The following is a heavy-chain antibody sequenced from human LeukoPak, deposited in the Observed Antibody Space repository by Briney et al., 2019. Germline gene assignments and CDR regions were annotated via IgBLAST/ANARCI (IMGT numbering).Heavy chain of an antibody. CDR2: IYPGDSDT. D-gene: IGHD5-18*01. Sequence: GESLKISCKGSGYSFTSYWIGWVRQMPGKGLEWMGIIYPGDSDTRYSPSLQGQVTISADKSISTAYLQWSSLKASDTAMYYCARLHADVDTAMVFDYWGQGTLVTVSS. J-gene: IGHJ4*02. CDR1: GYSFTSYW. V-gene: IGHV5-51*01. CDR3: ARLHADVDTAMVFDY.